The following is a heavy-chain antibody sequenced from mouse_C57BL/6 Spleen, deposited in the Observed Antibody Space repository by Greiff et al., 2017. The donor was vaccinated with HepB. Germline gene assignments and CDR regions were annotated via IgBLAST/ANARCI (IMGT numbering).Heavy chain of an antibody. J-gene: IGHJ2*01. D-gene: IGHD1-2*01. V-gene: IGHV1-42*01. CDR2: INPSTGGT. CDR1: GYSFTGYY. Sequence: EVKLMESGPELVKPGASVKISCKASGYSFTGYYMNWVKQSPEKSLEWIGEINPSTGGTTYNQKFKAKATLTVDKSSSTAYMQLKSLTSEDSAVYYCARSTITTALDYWGQGTTLTVSS. CDR3: ARSTITTALDY.